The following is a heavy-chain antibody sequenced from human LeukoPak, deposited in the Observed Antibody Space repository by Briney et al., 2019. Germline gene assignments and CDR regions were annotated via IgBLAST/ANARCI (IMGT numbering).Heavy chain of an antibody. Sequence: PGRSLRLSCAASGFTFDDYAMPWVRQAPGKGLEWVSGISWNSGSIGYADSVKGRFTISRDNAKNSLYLQMNSLRAEDTALYYCAKDIAAAGMGYFDYWGQGTLVTVSS. CDR3: AKDIAAAGMGYFDY. CDR2: ISWNSGSI. V-gene: IGHV3-9*01. J-gene: IGHJ4*02. CDR1: GFTFDDYA. D-gene: IGHD6-13*01.